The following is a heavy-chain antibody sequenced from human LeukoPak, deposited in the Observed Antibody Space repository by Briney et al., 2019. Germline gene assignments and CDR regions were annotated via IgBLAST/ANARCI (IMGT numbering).Heavy chain of an antibody. V-gene: IGHV3-48*03. CDR3: ARDPKGYSYGGFFDY. CDR2: ISSSGSPI. D-gene: IGHD5-18*01. Sequence: GGSLRLSCATSGFIFSSYEMAWVRQAAGMGLEFVSYISSSGSPIKYGDAVKGRFTISRDNSKNTLYLQMNSLRAEDTAVYYCARDPKGYSYGGFFDYWGQGTLVTVSS. CDR1: GFIFSSYE. J-gene: IGHJ4*02.